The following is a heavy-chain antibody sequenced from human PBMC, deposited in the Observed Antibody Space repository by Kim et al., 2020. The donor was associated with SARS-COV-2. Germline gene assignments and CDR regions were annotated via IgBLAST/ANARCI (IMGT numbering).Heavy chain of an antibody. Sequence: GGSLRLSCAASGFTFSSYEMNWVRQAPGKGLEWVSYISSSGSTIYYADSVKGRFTISRDNAKNSLYLQMNSLRAEDTAVYYCARGHFDWLLYQSYGMDVWGQGTTVTVSS. CDR2: ISSSGSTI. CDR3: ARGHFDWLLYQSYGMDV. V-gene: IGHV3-48*03. D-gene: IGHD3-9*01. J-gene: IGHJ6*02. CDR1: GFTFSSYE.